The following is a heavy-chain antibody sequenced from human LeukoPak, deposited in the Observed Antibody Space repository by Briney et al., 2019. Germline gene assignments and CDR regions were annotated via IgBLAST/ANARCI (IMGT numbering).Heavy chain of an antibody. CDR3: ARGTPLSQGGWPDAFDI. CDR2: IYHSGST. Sequence: PSETLPLTCAVSGGSISSGGYSWSWIRQPPGTGLEWIGYIYHSGSTYYNPSLKSRVTISVDRSKNQFSLKLSSVTAADTAVYYCARGTPLSQGGWPDAFDIWGQGTMVTVSS. D-gene: IGHD1-1*01. CDR1: GGSISSGGYS. V-gene: IGHV4-30-2*01. J-gene: IGHJ3*02.